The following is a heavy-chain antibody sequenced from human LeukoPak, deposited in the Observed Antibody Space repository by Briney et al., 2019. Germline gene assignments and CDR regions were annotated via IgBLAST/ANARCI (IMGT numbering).Heavy chain of an antibody. V-gene: IGHV4-59*01. CDR2: IYYSGTT. Sequence: SETLSLTCIVSGGSISSYYWRWIRQPPGKGLECIGYIYYSGTTNYNPSLKSRVTLSVDTPKNQSSLKLTSVTAADTAVYYCARDSSGYYHWFDPWGQGTLVTVSS. CDR3: ARDSSGYYHWFDP. D-gene: IGHD3-22*01. CDR1: GGSISSYY. J-gene: IGHJ5*02.